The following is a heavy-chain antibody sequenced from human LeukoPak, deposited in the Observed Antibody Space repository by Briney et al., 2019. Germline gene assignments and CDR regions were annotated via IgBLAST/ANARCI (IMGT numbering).Heavy chain of an antibody. V-gene: IGHV3-11*06. CDR2: ISSSSSYT. D-gene: IGHD2-15*01. Sequence: PGGSLRLSCAASGFTFSDYYMSWIRQAPGKGLEWVSYISSSSSYTNYADSVKGRFTISRDNAKNSLYLQMNSLRAEDTAVYYCARVVVVAATPVYYFDYWGQGTLVTVSS. J-gene: IGHJ4*02. CDR1: GFTFSDYY. CDR3: ARVVVVAATPVYYFDY.